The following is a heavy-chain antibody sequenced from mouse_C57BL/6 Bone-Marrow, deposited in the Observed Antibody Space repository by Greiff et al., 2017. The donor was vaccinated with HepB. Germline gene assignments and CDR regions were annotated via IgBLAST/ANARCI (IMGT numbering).Heavy chain of an antibody. V-gene: IGHV1-19*01. Sequence: VQLKESGPVLVKPGASVKMSCKASGYTFTDYYMNWVKQSHGKSLEWIGVINPYNGGTSYNQKFKGKATLTVDKSSSTAYMELNSLTSEDSAVYYCARGGWLRYFDYWGQGTTLTVSS. CDR1: GYTFTDYY. CDR2: INPYNGGT. CDR3: ARGGWLRYFDY. D-gene: IGHD2-2*01. J-gene: IGHJ2*01.